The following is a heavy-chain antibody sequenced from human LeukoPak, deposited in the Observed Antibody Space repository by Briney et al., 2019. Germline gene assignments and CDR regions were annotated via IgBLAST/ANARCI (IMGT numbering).Heavy chain of an antibody. V-gene: IGHV3-53*01. J-gene: IGHJ5*02. CDR3: VRLSGSVECAGWCDG. CDR1: GFAVSDNY. D-gene: IGHD1-26*01. Sequence: GGSLRLSCVVAGFAVSDNYVGWVRQSPGKGLEWVSVIYSDGSTFHADSVKGRFILSRDISKNTIHLQMNSLRVNDTAVYYCVRLSGSVECAGWCDGWGQGTQVTVSS. CDR2: IYSDGST.